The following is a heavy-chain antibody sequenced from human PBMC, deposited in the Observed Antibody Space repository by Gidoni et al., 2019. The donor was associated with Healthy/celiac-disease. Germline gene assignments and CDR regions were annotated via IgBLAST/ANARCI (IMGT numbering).Heavy chain of an antibody. J-gene: IGHJ5*02. CDR2: IYYSGST. V-gene: IGHV4-31*03. CDR3: AREGGVPAAMTGGWFDP. CDR1: GGSISSGGYY. Sequence: QVQLQESGPGLVQPSQTLSPTCTVSGGSISSGGYYWSWIRQHPGKGMEWIGYIYYSGSTYYNPSLKSRVTISVDTSKNQFSLKLSSVTAADTAVYYCAREGGVPAAMTGGWFDPWGQGTLVTVSS. D-gene: IGHD2-2*01.